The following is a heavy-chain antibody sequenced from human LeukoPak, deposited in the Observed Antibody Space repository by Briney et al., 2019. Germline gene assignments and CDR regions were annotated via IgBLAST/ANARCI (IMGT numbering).Heavy chain of an antibody. CDR3: ARGYSTSWTYYFDY. CDR2: LHYGGST. J-gene: IGHJ4*02. V-gene: IGHV4-59*01. CDR1: DGAITGCY. D-gene: IGHD6-13*01. Sequence: VKPSETLSLTCTVSDGAITGCYWGWIRQPPGKGLDWIGHLHYGGSTNYNPSLKSRVTISVDTSKNHFSLKLSSVTAADTAVYYCARGYSTSWTYYFDYGGQGALVTVSS.